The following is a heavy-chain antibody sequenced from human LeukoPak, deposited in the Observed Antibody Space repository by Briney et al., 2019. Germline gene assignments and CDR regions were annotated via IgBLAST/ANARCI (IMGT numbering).Heavy chain of an antibody. D-gene: IGHD1-26*01. CDR2: IYTSGST. J-gene: IGHJ4*02. CDR3: ARESRFRYSGSWVKFETDY. CDR1: GGSFSGYY. Sequence: SETLSLTCAVYGGSFSGYYWSWIRQPPGKGLEWIGRIYTSGSTNYNPSLKSRVTMSVDTSKNQFSLKLSSVTAADTAVYYCARESRFRYSGSWVKFETDYWGQGTLVTVSS. V-gene: IGHV4-4*07.